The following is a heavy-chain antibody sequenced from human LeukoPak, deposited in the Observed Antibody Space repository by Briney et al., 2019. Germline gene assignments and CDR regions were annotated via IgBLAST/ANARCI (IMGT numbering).Heavy chain of an antibody. D-gene: IGHD6-6*01. J-gene: IGHJ2*01. Sequence: PSETLSLTCAVYGGSFSGYCWSWIRQPPGKGLEWIGEINHSGSTNYNPSLKSRVTISVDTSKNQFSLRLSSVTAADTAVYYCARRRQYDSSLFWNFDLWGRGTLVTVSS. V-gene: IGHV4-34*01. CDR2: INHSGST. CDR3: ARRRQYDSSLFWNFDL. CDR1: GGSFSGYC.